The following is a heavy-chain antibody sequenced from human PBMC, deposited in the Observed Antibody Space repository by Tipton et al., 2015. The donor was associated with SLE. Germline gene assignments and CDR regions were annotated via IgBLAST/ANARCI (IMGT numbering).Heavy chain of an antibody. CDR1: GGSISCHY. V-gene: IGHV4-59*11. CDR3: ARALSIGQDAFDI. CDR2: IYYSGST. J-gene: IGHJ3*02. D-gene: IGHD2/OR15-2a*01. Sequence: TLSLTCTVSGGSISCHYWSWIRQPPGKGLEWIGYIYYSGSTSYNPSLKSRVTISVDTSKNQFSLKLSSVTAADTAVYYCARALSIGQDAFDIWGQGTMVTVSS.